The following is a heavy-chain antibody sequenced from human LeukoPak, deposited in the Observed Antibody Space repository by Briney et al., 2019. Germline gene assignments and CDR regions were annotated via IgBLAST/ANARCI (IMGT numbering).Heavy chain of an antibody. CDR1: GGSISSYY. CDR3: ASLYYDFWSGSYYFDY. V-gene: IGHV4-59*01. CDR2: IYYSGST. J-gene: IGHJ4*02. Sequence: PSETLSLTCTVSGGSISSYYWSWIRQPPGKGLEWIGYIYYSGSTNYNPSLKSRVTISVDTSKNPFSLKLSSVTAADTAVYYCASLYYDFWSGSYYFDYWGQGTLVTVSS. D-gene: IGHD3-3*01.